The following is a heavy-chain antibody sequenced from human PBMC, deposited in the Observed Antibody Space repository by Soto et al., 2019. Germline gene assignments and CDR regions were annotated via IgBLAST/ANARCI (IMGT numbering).Heavy chain of an antibody. J-gene: IGHJ6*02. V-gene: IGHV3-7*01. CDR1: GFTFSSYW. D-gene: IGHD2-15*01. CDR2: IKQDGSEK. Sequence: EVQLVESGGGLVQPGGSLRLSCAASGFTFSSYWMSWVRQAPGKGLEWVANIKQDGSEKYYVDSVKGRFTISRDNAKNSLYLQMNSLRADDTAVYYCARDDGCSGGSCYPLEYYYYYYGMDVWGQGTTVTVSS. CDR3: ARDDGCSGGSCYPLEYYYYYYGMDV.